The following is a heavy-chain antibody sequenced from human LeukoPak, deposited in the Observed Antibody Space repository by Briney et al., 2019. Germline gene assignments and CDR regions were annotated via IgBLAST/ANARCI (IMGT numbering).Heavy chain of an antibody. Sequence: SETLSLTCTVSGGSISSYYWSWIRQPPGKGLEWIGYIYYSGSTNYNPSLKSRVTMSVDTSKNQFSLKLSSVTAADTAVYYCARDGNSGYTFDYWGQGTLVTVSS. D-gene: IGHD5-12*01. CDR1: GGSISSYY. V-gene: IGHV4-59*12. CDR2: IYYSGST. J-gene: IGHJ4*02. CDR3: ARDGNSGYTFDY.